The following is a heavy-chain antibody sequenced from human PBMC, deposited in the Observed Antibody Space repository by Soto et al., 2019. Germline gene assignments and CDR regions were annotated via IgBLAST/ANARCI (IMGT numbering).Heavy chain of an antibody. CDR2: IIPIFGTA. V-gene: IGHV1-69*13. CDR1: GGTFSSYT. D-gene: IGHD1-26*01. J-gene: IGHJ4*02. Sequence: ASVKVSCKASGGTFSSYTISWVRQAPGQGLEWMGGIIPIFGTANYAQKFQGRVTITADESTSTAYMELSSLRSEDTAVYYCARSREKAGISGSYYYFDYWGQGTLVTVSS. CDR3: ARSREKAGISGSYYYFDY.